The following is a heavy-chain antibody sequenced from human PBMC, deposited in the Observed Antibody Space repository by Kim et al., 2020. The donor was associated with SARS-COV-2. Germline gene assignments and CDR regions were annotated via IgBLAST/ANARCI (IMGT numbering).Heavy chain of an antibody. Sequence: ASVKVSCKASGYTFTSYYMHWVRQAPGQGLEWMGIINPSGGSTSYAQKFQGRVTMTRDTSTSTVYMELSSLRSEDTAVYYCARGYSSGWYDRRERTYGMDVWGQGTTVTVSS. D-gene: IGHD6-19*01. CDR2: INPSGGST. CDR3: ARGYSSGWYDRRERTYGMDV. CDR1: GYTFTSYY. J-gene: IGHJ6*02. V-gene: IGHV1-46*01.